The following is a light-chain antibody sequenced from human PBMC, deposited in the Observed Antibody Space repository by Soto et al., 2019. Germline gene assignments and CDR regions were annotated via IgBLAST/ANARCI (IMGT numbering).Light chain of an antibody. CDR2: EVT. Sequence: QSVLTQPASVSGSPGQSITISCTGTTSDIGDYNYVSWYQQHPGKAPKLMIYEVTNRPSGVSNRFSGSKSGITASLTISGLQAEDEADYYCSSYTSSTAVLFGGGTQLTVL. CDR3: SSYTSSTAVL. CDR1: TSDIGDYNY. J-gene: IGLJ2*01. V-gene: IGLV2-14*01.